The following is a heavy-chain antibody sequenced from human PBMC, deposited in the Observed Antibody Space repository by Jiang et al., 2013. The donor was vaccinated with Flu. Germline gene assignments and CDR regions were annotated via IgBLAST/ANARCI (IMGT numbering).Heavy chain of an antibody. CDR3: ARGGLSFLDY. D-gene: IGHD3-16*01. Sequence: GASVKVSCKASGYTFNAYYIHWVRQAPGQGLEWMGWINPNSGGRNYAQKFQGWVTMTRDSSISTAYMDLRSLRSDDTAVYYCARGGLSFLDYWGQGTLVTVSS. J-gene: IGHJ4*02. CDR1: GYTFNAYY. CDR2: INPNSGGR. V-gene: IGHV1-2*04.